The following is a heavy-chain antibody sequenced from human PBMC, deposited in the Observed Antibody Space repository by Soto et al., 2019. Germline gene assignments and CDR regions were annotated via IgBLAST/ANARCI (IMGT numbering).Heavy chain of an antibody. D-gene: IGHD7-27*01. CDR2: IYYCWST. Sequence: SETLSLTCAVSGGSISSGGYSRSWIRQPPGKGLEWIGYIYYCWSTYNNPSLKGRVTMSVDTSKNQFSLKLSFVSAADTAVYYCTRGPSGDKVDHWGQGTLVTAPQ. CDR1: GGSISSGGYS. J-gene: IGHJ4*02. CDR3: TRGPSGDKVDH. V-gene: IGHV4-30-2*05.